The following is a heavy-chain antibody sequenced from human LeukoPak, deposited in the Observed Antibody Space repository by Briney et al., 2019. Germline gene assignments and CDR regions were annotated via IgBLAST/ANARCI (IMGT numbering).Heavy chain of an antibody. CDR3: TTEGYYVSGTY. V-gene: IGHV3-15*01. CDR2: IKGKTDGETT. CDR1: GSTFNNAW. J-gene: IGHJ4*02. Sequence: GGSLRLSCAASGSTFNNAWMSWVRQAPGKGLEWVGRIKGKTDGETTDYATPVKGRFIISRDDSKDTLYLQMNSLKTEDTAVYYCTTEGYYVSGTYWGQGTLVTVSS. D-gene: IGHD3-10*01.